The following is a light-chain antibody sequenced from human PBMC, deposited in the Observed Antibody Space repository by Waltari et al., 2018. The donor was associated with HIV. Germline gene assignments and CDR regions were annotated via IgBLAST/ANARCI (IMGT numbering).Light chain of an antibody. Sequence: EVLLTQSPSTLSLSQGERATLSCRASQNIGNYLAWYQQKPGQAPRLLIYDASTRASGIPARFSGSGSGTDFTLTISSLEPEDVAVYYCQQRSNWPPVTFGQGTRLEI. J-gene: IGKJ5*01. CDR1: QNIGNY. CDR2: DAS. CDR3: QQRSNWPPVT. V-gene: IGKV3-11*01.